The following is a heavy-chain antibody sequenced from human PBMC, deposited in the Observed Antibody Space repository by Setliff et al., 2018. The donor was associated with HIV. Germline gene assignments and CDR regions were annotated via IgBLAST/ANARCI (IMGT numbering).Heavy chain of an antibody. V-gene: IGHV3-74*01. Sequence: GGSLRLSCTASGFTFSDYWMHWVRRGPGRGLEWVSRIGRDGTVANYADSVKGRFTISRDNAKKQVYLEMNSLKTDDTALYYCAKDYGDGHNWGAFDVWGQGAMVTVSS. CDR3: AKDYGDGHNWGAFDV. J-gene: IGHJ3*01. D-gene: IGHD1-1*01. CDR2: IGRDGTVA. CDR1: GFTFSDYW.